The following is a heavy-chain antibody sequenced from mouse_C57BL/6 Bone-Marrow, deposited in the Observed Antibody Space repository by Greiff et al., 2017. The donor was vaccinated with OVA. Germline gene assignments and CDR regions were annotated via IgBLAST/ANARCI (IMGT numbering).Heavy chain of an antibody. Sequence: QVQLQQPGAELVKPGASVKLSCKASGYTFTSYWMHWVKQRPGQGLEWIGMIHPNSGSTNYNEKFKSKATLTVDKSSSTAYMQLSSLTSEDSAVYYCAREARWDDYFDYWGQGTTFTVSS. CDR2: IHPNSGST. J-gene: IGHJ2*01. D-gene: IGHD3-2*02. CDR1: GYTFTSYW. CDR3: AREARWDDYFDY. V-gene: IGHV1-64*01.